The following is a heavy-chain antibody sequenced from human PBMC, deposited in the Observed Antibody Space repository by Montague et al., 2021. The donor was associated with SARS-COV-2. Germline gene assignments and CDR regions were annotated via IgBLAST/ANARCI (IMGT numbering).Heavy chain of an antibody. D-gene: IGHD3-3*01. J-gene: IGHJ6*03. CDR2: LSYDGSNK. V-gene: IGHV3-30*04. Sequence: SLRLSCAASGFTFSSYAMHWVRQAPGKGLEWVAVLSYDGSNKYYVDSVKGRFTISRDNSKNTLFLQMNSLRAEDTAVYYCARDPLLTIFGSYYYYYYMDVWGKGTTVTVSS. CDR3: ARDPLLTIFGSYYYYYYMDV. CDR1: GFTFSSYA.